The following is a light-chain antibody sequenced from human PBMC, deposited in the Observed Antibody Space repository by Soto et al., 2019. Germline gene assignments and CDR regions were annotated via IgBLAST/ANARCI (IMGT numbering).Light chain of an antibody. CDR2: DNN. V-gene: IGLV1-51*01. CDR3: GTWDKILSAGV. Sequence: QSVLTQPPSVSAAPGQTVTISRSGSSSNIGDKYAYWYQLVPGKAPKLRINDNNKRPAGIPDRFSGCKSGTSATLGIAGIQPGDEADYYCGTWDKILSAGVFGAGTKVTVL. J-gene: IGLJ1*01. CDR1: SSNIGDKY.